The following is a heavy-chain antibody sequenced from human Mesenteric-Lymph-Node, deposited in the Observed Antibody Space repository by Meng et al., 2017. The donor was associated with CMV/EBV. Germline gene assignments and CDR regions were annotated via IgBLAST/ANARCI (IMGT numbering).Heavy chain of an antibody. CDR3: ARGTGTTHHYFDF. V-gene: IGHV4-59*11. Sequence: SETLSLTCTISRASISSHFWSWIRQPPGKGLQWIGYVSDIGTMKYNPSLESRVTISRHKSRDQFFLEINSVTAADTAVYFCARGTGTTHHYFDFWGQGVLVTVSS. D-gene: IGHD1-1*01. J-gene: IGHJ4*02. CDR2: VSDIGTM. CDR1: RASISSHF.